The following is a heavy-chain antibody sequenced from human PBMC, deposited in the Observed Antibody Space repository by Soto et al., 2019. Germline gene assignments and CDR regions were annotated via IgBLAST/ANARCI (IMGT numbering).Heavy chain of an antibody. CDR2: INPNSGGT. J-gene: IGHJ1*01. D-gene: IGHD3-9*01. V-gene: IGHV1-2*02. CDR3: ASDLILTGSYNVPGYFQH. Sequence: VASVQVSCKACRYTFTRYSMHWVRQAPGQGLEWMGWINPNSGGTNYAQKFQGRVTMNRDTPISTAYMELSRLRYDDTAVYYCASDLILTGSYNVPGYFQHWGQGTLVTVSS. CDR1: RYTFTRYS.